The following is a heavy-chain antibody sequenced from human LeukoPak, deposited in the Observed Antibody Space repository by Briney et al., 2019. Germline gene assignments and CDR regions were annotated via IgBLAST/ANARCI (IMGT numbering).Heavy chain of an antibody. CDR2: MNPTSGRT. CDR1: RYTFTSYD. V-gene: IGHV1-8*01. J-gene: IGHJ4*02. Sequence: ASVKVSCKASRYTFTSYDINWVREAPGQGLEWMGWMNPTSGRTGYAQKFQGRVTMTGDASIDTAYMELSNLRSEDTAVYYCARLSETRDYYGLGGYYCLGYWGQGTPVTVSS. D-gene: IGHD3-22*01. CDR3: ARLSETRDYYGLGGYYCLGY.